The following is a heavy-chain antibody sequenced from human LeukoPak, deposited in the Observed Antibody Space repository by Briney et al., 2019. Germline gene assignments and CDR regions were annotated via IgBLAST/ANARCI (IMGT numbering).Heavy chain of an antibody. V-gene: IGHV3-30*18. CDR3: AKDVARYYYDSPT. D-gene: IGHD3-22*01. CDR2: ISYDGSNK. Sequence: GGSLRLSCAASGFTFSSYAMSWVRQAPGKGLEWVAGISYDGSNKYYADSVKGRFTISRDNSKNTLYLQMNSLRAEDTAVYYCAKDVARYYYDSPTWGQGTMVTVSS. J-gene: IGHJ3*01. CDR1: GFTFSSYA.